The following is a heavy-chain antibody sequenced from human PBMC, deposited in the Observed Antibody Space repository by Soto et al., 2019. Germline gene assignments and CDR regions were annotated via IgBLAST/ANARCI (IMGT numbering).Heavy chain of an antibody. Sequence: GGSLRLSCAASGFTFSSYAMSWVRQAPGKGLEWVSAISGSGGSTYYADSVKGRFTISRDNSKNTLYLQMNSLRAEDTAVYYCAKDNERGSSSSGLDYWGQGTLVTVSS. V-gene: IGHV3-23*01. CDR1: GFTFSSYA. CDR3: AKDNERGSSSSGLDY. J-gene: IGHJ4*02. CDR2: ISGSGGST. D-gene: IGHD6-6*01.